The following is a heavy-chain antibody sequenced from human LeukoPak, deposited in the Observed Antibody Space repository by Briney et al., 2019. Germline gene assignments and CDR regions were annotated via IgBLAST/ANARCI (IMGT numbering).Heavy chain of an antibody. Sequence: GASVKVSCKASGGTFSSYAINWVRQAPGQGLEWMGRIIPILGIANYAQKFQGRVTITADKSTSTAYMELSNLRSEDTAVYYCARGSYYDSSGYQFDYWGQGTLVTVSS. D-gene: IGHD3-22*01. J-gene: IGHJ4*02. V-gene: IGHV1-69*04. CDR3: ARGSYYDSSGYQFDY. CDR2: IIPILGIA. CDR1: GGTFSSYA.